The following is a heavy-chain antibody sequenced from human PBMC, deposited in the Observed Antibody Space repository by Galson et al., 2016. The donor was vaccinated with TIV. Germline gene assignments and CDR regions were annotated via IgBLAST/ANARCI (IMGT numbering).Heavy chain of an antibody. CDR1: GDTFNNYA. J-gene: IGHJ6*02. Sequence: SVKVSCKASGDTFNNYAINWVRQAPGQGLEWMGGIIPTLAKTNYAQKFQGRVTITADESTSTVYMELSSLRSDDTAVYFCARCQVAAPYYYYQHGLDVWGQGTPVTVSS. D-gene: IGHD6-19*01. CDR3: ARCQVAAPYYYYQHGLDV. V-gene: IGHV1-69*10. CDR2: IIPTLAKT.